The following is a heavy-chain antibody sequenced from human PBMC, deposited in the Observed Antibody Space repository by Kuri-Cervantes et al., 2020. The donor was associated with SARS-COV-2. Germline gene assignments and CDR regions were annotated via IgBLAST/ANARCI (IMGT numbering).Heavy chain of an antibody. J-gene: IGHJ4*02. D-gene: IGHD6-13*01. Sequence: GESLKISCAASGFTFSSYGMHWVRQAPGKGLEWVAVIWYDGSNKYYADSVKGRFTISRDNSKNMLYLQMNSLRAEDTAVYYCAREEYSSSWWGELGPFDYWGQGTLVTVSS. V-gene: IGHV3-33*08. CDR1: GFTFSSYG. CDR2: IWYDGSNK. CDR3: AREEYSSSWWGELGPFDY.